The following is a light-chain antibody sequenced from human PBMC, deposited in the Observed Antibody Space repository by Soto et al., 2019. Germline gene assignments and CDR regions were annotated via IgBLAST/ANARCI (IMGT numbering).Light chain of an antibody. J-gene: IGKJ1*01. CDR3: QQYGSSGT. Sequence: TQSPSTLSVFPGERATLSCRAGQSVATNLAWYQQRPGQAPRLLIYGASNRATGIPDRFSGSGSGTDFTLTISRLEPEDFAVYYCQQYGSSGTFGQGTKVDIK. CDR1: QSVATN. CDR2: GAS. V-gene: IGKV3-20*01.